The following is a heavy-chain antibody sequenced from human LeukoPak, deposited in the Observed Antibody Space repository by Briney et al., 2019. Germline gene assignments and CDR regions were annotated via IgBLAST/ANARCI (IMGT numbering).Heavy chain of an antibody. CDR1: GFTFSRYW. CDR2: IKQDGSEK. J-gene: IGHJ3*02. CDR3: AKDDVTWSSGWYSSDAFDI. D-gene: IGHD6-19*01. Sequence: PGGSLRLSCAASGFTFSRYWMSWVRQAPVKGLEWVANIKQDGSEKYYVDSVRGRFTISRDNAKNSLYLQMNSLRAEDTAVYYCAKDDVTWSSGWYSSDAFDIWGQGTMVTVSS. V-gene: IGHV3-7*01.